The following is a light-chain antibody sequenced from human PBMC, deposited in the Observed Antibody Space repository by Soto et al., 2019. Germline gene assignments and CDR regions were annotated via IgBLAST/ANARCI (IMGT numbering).Light chain of an antibody. CDR1: QSVSSN. CDR2: GAS. CDR3: KQYNNCPT. V-gene: IGKV3-15*01. J-gene: IGKJ5*01. Sequence: ETVMTQSPVTLSVSPGERATLSCRSSQSVSSNLAWYQHKPCQAPRILIYGASTRATGIPARFSGSGSGTEFTLTISSLQSEDFAVYYCKQYNNCPTVGQGTRLEIK.